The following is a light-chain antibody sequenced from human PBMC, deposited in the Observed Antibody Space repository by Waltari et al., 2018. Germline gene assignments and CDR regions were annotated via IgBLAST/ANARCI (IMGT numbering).Light chain of an antibody. J-gene: IGLJ2*01. CDR3: GSYRYGSSLV. V-gene: IGLV2-14*03. CDR1: SSDVGGYNF. Sequence: QSALTQPASVSGSPGQSIAISCAGTSSDVGGYNFVSWYQQQPGKAPKTRIYSGAKRPDGVSGRFSGSKSGKTASLTISGIQAEDEGDYYCGSYRYGSSLVFGGGTRLTVL. CDR2: SGA.